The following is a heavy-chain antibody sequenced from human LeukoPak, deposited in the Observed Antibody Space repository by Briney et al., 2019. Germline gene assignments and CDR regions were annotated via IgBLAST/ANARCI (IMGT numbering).Heavy chain of an antibody. CDR1: GGSMNTYY. J-gene: IGHJ5*01. CDR2: IYYSGST. Sequence: SETLSLTCIVSGGSMNTYYWSWIRQPPGRGLEWIGYIYYSGSTKYSPSLKSRVTILVDMSKNQFSLRLSSVTAADTAVYYCARARYYDIWRGYNENWFDPWGQGTLVTVSS. V-gene: IGHV4-59*01. D-gene: IGHD3-3*01. CDR3: ARARYYDIWRGYNENWFDP.